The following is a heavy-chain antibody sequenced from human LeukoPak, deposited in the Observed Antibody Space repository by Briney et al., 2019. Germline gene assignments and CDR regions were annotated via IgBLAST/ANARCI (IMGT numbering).Heavy chain of an antibody. CDR2: IKQDGREK. Sequence: GGSLRLSCVASGFTFSSYWMSWVRQAPGKGLEWVANIKQDGREKYYVDSVKGRFTISRDNAKNSLYLQMNSLRAEDTAVYYCARAQTVRGGSYYYYYYYMDVWGIGTTVTVSS. CDR3: ARAQTVRGGSYYYYYYYMDV. V-gene: IGHV3-7*01. J-gene: IGHJ6*03. D-gene: IGHD2-15*01. CDR1: GFTFSSYW.